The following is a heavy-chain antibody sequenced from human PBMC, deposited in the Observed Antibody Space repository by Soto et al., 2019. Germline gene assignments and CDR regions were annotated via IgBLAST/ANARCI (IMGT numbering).Heavy chain of an antibody. J-gene: IGHJ4*02. V-gene: IGHV3-48*02. D-gene: IGHD7-27*01. CDR1: GFTFSSYT. CDR3: ARDLNWGFDY. Sequence: ESGGGLVQPGGSLRLSCAASGFTFSSYTMNWVRQAPGKGLEWISYISKSSGSISYADSVKGRFTISRDNAKNSLYLQLNSLGDEDTAVYYCARDLNWGFDYWGQGTLVTVSS. CDR2: ISKSSGSI.